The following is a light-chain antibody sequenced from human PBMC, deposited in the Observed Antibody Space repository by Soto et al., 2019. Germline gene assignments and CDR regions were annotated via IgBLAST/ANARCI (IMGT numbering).Light chain of an antibody. Sequence: EIVLTQSPATLSLSPGERATLSCRASQSVSSYLAWYQQKPGQAPRLLIYDASNRATGIPARFSGSGSVTDFTLTISSLVPEDFAVYYCQQRSHWPPTFGPGTKVDIK. V-gene: IGKV3-11*01. CDR2: DAS. CDR1: QSVSSY. J-gene: IGKJ3*01. CDR3: QQRSHWPPT.